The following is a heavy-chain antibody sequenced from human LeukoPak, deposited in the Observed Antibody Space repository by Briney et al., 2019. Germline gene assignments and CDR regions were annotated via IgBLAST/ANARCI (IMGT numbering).Heavy chain of an antibody. CDR2: ISSSGSTT. Sequence: GGPLRLSCAASGFTFSDYYMSWIRQAPGKGLEWVSYISSSGSTTFYADSLKGRFTMSRDNAKKSLSLQVNSLRAEDTAVYYCARIYRSGGSIDYWGQGTLVTVSS. CDR3: ARIYRSGGSIDY. CDR1: GFTFSDYY. V-gene: IGHV3-11*04. J-gene: IGHJ4*02. D-gene: IGHD2-15*01.